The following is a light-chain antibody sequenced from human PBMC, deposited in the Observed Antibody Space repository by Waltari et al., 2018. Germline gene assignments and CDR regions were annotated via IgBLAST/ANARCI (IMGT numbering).Light chain of an antibody. CDR3: AGWDDSLTGVV. CDR2: LDD. CDR1: SPNIGTTY. J-gene: IGLJ2*01. V-gene: IGLV1-47*01. Sequence: QSVLTQPPSLFGSPGQRVTISCSGSSPNIGTTYVFCYQQFPGRAPKLLIYLDDHRPSGVPDRFSASKSGSSASLTISGLRPEDEADYHCAGWDDSLTGVVFGGGTKLTV.